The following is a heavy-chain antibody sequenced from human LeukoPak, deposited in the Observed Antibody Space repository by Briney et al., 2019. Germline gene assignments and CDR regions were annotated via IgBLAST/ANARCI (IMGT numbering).Heavy chain of an antibody. Sequence: PGGSLRLSCAASGFTFSSYEMNWVRQPPGKGLEWIGSIYYSGNTYYNASLKSQVSISIDTSKNQFSLKLTSVTAADTAVYYCARQTGSGLFILPGGQGTLVTVSS. CDR3: ARQTGSGLFILP. J-gene: IGHJ4*02. D-gene: IGHD3/OR15-3a*01. CDR2: IYYSGNT. V-gene: IGHV4-39*01. CDR1: GFTFSSYE.